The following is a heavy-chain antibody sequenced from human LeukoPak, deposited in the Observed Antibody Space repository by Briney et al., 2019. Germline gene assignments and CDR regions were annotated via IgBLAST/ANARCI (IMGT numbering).Heavy chain of an antibody. D-gene: IGHD3-10*01. V-gene: IGHV4-34*01. Sequence: SETLSLTCAVYGGSFGDYYRSWIRQPPGKGLEWFAEINHSGTTSYNPSLKSRVTISVDTSKNQFSLKLSSVTAADTAVYYCASLHQVRGLTVFDYWGQGTLVTVSS. CDR3: ASLHQVRGLTVFDY. CDR2: INHSGTT. CDR1: GGSFGDYY. J-gene: IGHJ4*02.